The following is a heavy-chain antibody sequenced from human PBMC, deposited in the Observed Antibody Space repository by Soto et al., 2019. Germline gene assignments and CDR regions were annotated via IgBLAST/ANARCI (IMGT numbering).Heavy chain of an antibody. CDR1: GYTFTSYG. CDR2: ISAYNGNT. Sequence: ASVKVSCKASGYTFTSYGISWVRQAPGQGLQWMGWISAYNGNTNYAQKLQGRVTMTEDTSTDTAYMELSSLRSEDTAVYYCATANVVVPAAMSGLDYYYGMDVWGQGTTVTVSS. CDR3: ATANVVVPAAMSGLDYYYGMDV. V-gene: IGHV1-18*01. J-gene: IGHJ6*02. D-gene: IGHD2-2*01.